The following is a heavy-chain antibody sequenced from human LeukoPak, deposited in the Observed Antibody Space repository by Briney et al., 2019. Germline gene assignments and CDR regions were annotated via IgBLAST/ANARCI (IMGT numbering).Heavy chain of an antibody. J-gene: IGHJ4*02. V-gene: IGHV1-24*01. CDR2: FDPEDGET. D-gene: IGHD1-1*01. CDR3: ATVERRGGYYFDY. Sequence: VASVKVSCKVSGYTLTELSMHWVRQAPGKGPEWMGGFDPEDGETIYAQKFQGRVTMTEDTSTDTAYMELSSLRSEDTAVYYCATVERRGGYYFDYWGQGTLVTVSS. CDR1: GYTLTELS.